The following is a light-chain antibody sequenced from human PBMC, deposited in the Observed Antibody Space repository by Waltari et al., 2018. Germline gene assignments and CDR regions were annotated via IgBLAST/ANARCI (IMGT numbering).Light chain of an antibody. CDR2: GSS. J-gene: IGKJ1*01. CDR1: QRVSSNH. Sequence: EIVLTQSPGTLSVSPGERATLSCRASQRVSSNHLAWYQQKTGQALRLLIYGSSSRATGIPDRFGGSGSLTDFTITISRLEPEDFAVYYCQQYGSSPRTFGQGTKVEIK. V-gene: IGKV3-20*01. CDR3: QQYGSSPRT.